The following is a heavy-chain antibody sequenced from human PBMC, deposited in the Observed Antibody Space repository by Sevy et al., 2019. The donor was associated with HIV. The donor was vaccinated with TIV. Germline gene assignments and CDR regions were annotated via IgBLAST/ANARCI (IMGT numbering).Heavy chain of an antibody. D-gene: IGHD4-17*01. CDR2: IIPIFGTA. J-gene: IGHJ6*02. V-gene: IGHV1-69*13. Sequence: ASVKVSCKASGGTFSSYAISWVRQAPGQGLEWMGGIIPIFGTANYAQKFQGRVTITADESTSTAYMELSGLRSEGTAVDYCAVVSKDPSYGDYYYYYGMDVWGQGTTVTVSS. CDR1: GGTFSSYA. CDR3: AVVSKDPSYGDYYYYYGMDV.